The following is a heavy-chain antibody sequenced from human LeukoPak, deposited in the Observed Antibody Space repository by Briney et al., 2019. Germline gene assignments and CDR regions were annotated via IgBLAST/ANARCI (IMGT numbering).Heavy chain of an antibody. D-gene: IGHD2-2*01. Sequence: GGSLRLSCAASGFSFNNNAMSWVRQAPGKGLEWVSGIGASGGSTYHADSVKGRFTISRDNSRNALYLQMNSLRAEDTAVYYCAKAGPAATINWFDPWGQGTLVTVSS. CDR3: AKAGPAATINWFDP. J-gene: IGHJ5*02. CDR1: GFSFNNNA. CDR2: IGASGGST. V-gene: IGHV3-23*01.